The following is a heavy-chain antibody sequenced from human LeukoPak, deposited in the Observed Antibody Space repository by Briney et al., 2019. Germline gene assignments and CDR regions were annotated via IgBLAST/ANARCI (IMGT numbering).Heavy chain of an antibody. Sequence: QPGGSLRLSCAASGLTFSSYWMSWVRQAPGKGLEWVANIKRDGGEIYYVGSVKGRFIISRDNAKNSLYLQMNSLRAEDTAVYYCARSEGWFDPWGQGTLVTASS. V-gene: IGHV3-7*01. CDR2: IKRDGGEI. J-gene: IGHJ5*02. CDR3: ARSEGWFDP. CDR1: GLTFSSYW.